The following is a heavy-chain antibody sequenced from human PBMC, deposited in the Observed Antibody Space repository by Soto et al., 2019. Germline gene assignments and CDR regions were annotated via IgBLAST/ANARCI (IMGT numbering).Heavy chain of an antibody. J-gene: IGHJ4*01. CDR2: IYHSGST. Sequence: SETLSVTCAVSGGSIISGGYSWSWIRQPPGKGLEWIGYIYHSGSTYYNPSLKSRVTISVDRSKNQFSLKLSSVTAADTAVYYCARASIFFFVIICYPRYYFHYWC. D-gene: IGHD3-10*01. V-gene: IGHV4-30-2*01. CDR1: GGSIISGGYS. CDR3: ARASIFFFVIICYPRYYFHY.